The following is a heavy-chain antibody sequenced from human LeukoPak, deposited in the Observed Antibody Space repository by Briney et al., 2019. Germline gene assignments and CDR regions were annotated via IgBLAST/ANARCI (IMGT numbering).Heavy chain of an antibody. D-gene: IGHD2-2*02. CDR3: AKDRVVYRGDYFDY. V-gene: IGHV3-30*18. J-gene: IGHJ4*02. CDR2: ISYDGSNK. CDR1: GFTLSSYG. Sequence: GGSLTLSCAASGFTLSSYGMHWVRQAPGKGLEWVAVISYDGSNKYYADSVKGRFTISRDNSKNTLYLQMNSLRAEDTAVYYCAKDRVVYRGDYFDYWGQGTLVTVSS.